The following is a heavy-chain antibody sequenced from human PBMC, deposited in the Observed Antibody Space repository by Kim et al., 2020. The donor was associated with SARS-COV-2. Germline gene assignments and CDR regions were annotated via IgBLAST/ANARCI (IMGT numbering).Heavy chain of an antibody. V-gene: IGHV3-74*01. D-gene: IGHD1-1*01. CDR3: ARVGGTTGTTRVVDY. J-gene: IGHJ4*02. Sequence: GGSLRLSCAASGFTFSSYWMHWVRQAPGKGLVWVSRINSDGSSKSYADSVKGRFTISRDNAKNTLYLQMNSLRAEDTAVYYCARVGGTTGTTRVVDYWGQGTLVTVSS. CDR2: INSDGSSK. CDR1: GFTFSSYW.